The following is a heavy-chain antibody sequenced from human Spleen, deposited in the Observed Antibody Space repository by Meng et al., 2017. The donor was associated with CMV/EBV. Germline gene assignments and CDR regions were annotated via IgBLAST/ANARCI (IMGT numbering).Heavy chain of an antibody. J-gene: IGHJ4*02. CDR2: IRNDATVK. Sequence: GGSLRLSCAASGFTFSNNDMHWVRQAPGKGLEWVATIRNDATVKNYADSVKGRFAIYRDNRKNTLDLQMDSLSPEDTSLYHCVTKIVDDCDYGGQGTLVTVSS. CDR3: VTKIVDDCDY. CDR1: GFTFSNND. D-gene: IGHD2-15*01. V-gene: IGHV3-30*02.